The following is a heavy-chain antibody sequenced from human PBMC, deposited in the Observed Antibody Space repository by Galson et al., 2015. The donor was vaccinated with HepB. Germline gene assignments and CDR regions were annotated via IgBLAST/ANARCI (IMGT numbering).Heavy chain of an antibody. J-gene: IGHJ4*02. Sequence: SVKVSCKASGYTFTSYYMHWVRQAPGQGLEWMGIINPSGGSTSYAQKFQGRVTMTRDTSTSTVYMELSSLRSEDTAVYYCARDLEGLFTTSSLGYWGQGTLVTVSS. CDR3: ARDLEGLFTTSSLGY. CDR2: INPSGGST. D-gene: IGHD3-16*01. V-gene: IGHV1-46*03. CDR1: GYTFTSYY.